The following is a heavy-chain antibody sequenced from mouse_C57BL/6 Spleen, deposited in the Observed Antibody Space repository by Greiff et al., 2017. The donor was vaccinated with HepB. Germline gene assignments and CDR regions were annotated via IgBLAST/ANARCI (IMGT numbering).Heavy chain of an antibody. CDR3: ARGCIYDCYYV. J-gene: IGHJ3*01. CDR2: ILPGSGST. V-gene: IGHV1-9*01. D-gene: IGHD2-3*01. Sequence: QVQLKQSGAELMKPGASVKLSCKASGYTFTGYWIEWVKQRPGHGLEWIGEILPGSGSTNYNEKFKGKATFTVDTSSNTAYMQLRNLTTEDSAIYYLARGCIYDCYYVWGQGTPVTVSA. CDR1: GYTFTGYW.